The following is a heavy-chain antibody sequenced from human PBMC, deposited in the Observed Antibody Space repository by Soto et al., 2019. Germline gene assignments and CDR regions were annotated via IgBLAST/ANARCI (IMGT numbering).Heavy chain of an antibody. J-gene: IGHJ6*02. CDR1: GFTFSSYS. CDR3: ARAWPVREVYYYYGMDV. V-gene: IGHV3-21*01. D-gene: IGHD3-10*01. CDR2: ISSSSSYI. Sequence: SLRLSCAASGFTFSSYSMNWVRQAPGKGLEWVSSISSSSSYIYYADSVKGRFTISRDNAKNSLYLQMNSLRAEDTAVYYCARAWPVREVYYYYGMDVWGPGTTVTVSS.